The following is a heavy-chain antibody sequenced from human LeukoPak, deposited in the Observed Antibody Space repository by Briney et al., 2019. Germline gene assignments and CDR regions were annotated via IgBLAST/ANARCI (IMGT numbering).Heavy chain of an antibody. CDR3: ATPHRIAVAGVFDY. Sequence: GASVKVSCKASGGTFSSYAISWVRQAPGQGLEWMGRIIPILGIANYAQKFQGRVTITADKSTSTAYMELSSLRSEDTAVYYCATPHRIAVAGVFDYWGQGTLVTVSS. CDR2: IIPILGIA. V-gene: IGHV1-69*04. CDR1: GGTFSSYA. J-gene: IGHJ4*02. D-gene: IGHD6-19*01.